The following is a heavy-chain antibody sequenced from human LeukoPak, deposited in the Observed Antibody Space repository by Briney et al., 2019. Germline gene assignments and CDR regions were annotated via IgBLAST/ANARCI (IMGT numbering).Heavy chain of an antibody. D-gene: IGHD2-2*01. V-gene: IGHV3-30*02. Sequence: PGGSLRLSCAASGFTFSSYGMHWVRQAPGKGVEWGAFIRYDGSNKYYADSVKGRFTISRDNSKNTLYLQMNSLRAEDTAVYYCAKDSSRYCSSTSCPFYFQHWGQGTLVTVSS. J-gene: IGHJ1*01. CDR1: GFTFSSYG. CDR3: AKDSSRYCSSTSCPFYFQH. CDR2: IRYDGSNK.